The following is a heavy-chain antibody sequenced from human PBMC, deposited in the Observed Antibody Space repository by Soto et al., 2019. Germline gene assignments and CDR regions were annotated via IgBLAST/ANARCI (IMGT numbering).Heavy chain of an antibody. V-gene: IGHV5-10-1*01. D-gene: IGHD2-2*01. CDR3: ARLLGYCSSTSCYGYGMDV. CDR1: GYSFTSYW. CDR2: IDPSDSYT. Sequence: GESLKISCKGSGYSFTSYWIGWVRQMPGKGLEWMGRIDPSDSYTNYSPSFQGHVTISADKSISTAYLQWSSLKASDTAMYYCARLLGYCSSTSCYGYGMDVWGQGTTVTVSS. J-gene: IGHJ6*02.